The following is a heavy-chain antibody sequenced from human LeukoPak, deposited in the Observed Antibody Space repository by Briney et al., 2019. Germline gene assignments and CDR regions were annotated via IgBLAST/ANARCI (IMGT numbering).Heavy chain of an antibody. J-gene: IGHJ4*02. D-gene: IGHD6-19*01. CDR2: IIPIFGTA. CDR3: ARLNVPYSSGPAFDY. V-gene: IGHV1-69*13. CDR1: GGTFSSYA. Sequence: SVKVSCKASGGTFSSYAISWVRQAPGQGLEWMGGIIPIFGTANYAQKFQGRVTITADESTGTAYMELSSLRSEDTAVYYCARLNVPYSSGPAFDYWGQGTLVTVSS.